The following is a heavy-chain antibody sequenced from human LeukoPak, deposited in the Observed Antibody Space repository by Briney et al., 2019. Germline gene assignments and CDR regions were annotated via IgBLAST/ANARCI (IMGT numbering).Heavy chain of an antibody. CDR3: ARGNGSSGFSYYGMDV. Sequence: ASVKVSCKASGYTFTSYYMHWVRQAPGQGLEWMGIINPSGGSTSYAQKFQGRVTMTRDTSTSTVYMELSSLRSEDTAVYYCARGNGSSGFSYYGMDVWGQGTTVTVSS. V-gene: IGHV1-46*01. J-gene: IGHJ6*02. CDR1: GYTFTSYY. CDR2: INPSGGST. D-gene: IGHD3-22*01.